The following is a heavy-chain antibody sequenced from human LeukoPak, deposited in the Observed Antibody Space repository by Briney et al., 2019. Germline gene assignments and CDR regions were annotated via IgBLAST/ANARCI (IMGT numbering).Heavy chain of an antibody. Sequence: ASVKVSCKASGYTFTIYGISWVRQAPGQGLEWMGWISAYNGNTNYAQKLQGRVTMTTETSTSTAYMELRSLRSDDTAVYYCARDRGYVLRFLEWTSDYYYYMDVWGKGTTVTVSS. CDR2: ISAYNGNT. CDR1: GYTFTIYG. D-gene: IGHD3-3*01. V-gene: IGHV1-18*01. CDR3: ARDRGYVLRFLEWTSDYYYYMDV. J-gene: IGHJ6*03.